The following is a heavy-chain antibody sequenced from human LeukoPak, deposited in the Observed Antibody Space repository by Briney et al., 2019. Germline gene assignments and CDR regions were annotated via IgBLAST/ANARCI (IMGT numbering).Heavy chain of an antibody. J-gene: IGHJ5*02. V-gene: IGHV4-34*01. D-gene: IGHD3-3*01. Sequence: SETLSLTCAVYGGSFSGYYWSWIRQPPGKGLEWIGEINHSGSTNYNPSLKSRVTISVDTSKNQFSLRLSPVTAADTAVYYCARVPQYYDFWSGYYTGVCWFDPWGQGTLVTVSS. CDR3: ARVPQYYDFWSGYYTGVCWFDP. CDR1: GGSFSGYY. CDR2: INHSGST.